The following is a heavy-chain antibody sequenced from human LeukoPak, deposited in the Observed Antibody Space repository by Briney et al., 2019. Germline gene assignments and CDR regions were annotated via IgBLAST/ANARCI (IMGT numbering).Heavy chain of an antibody. D-gene: IGHD1-26*01. CDR3: AFRGGSSLYYYYYYGMDV. J-gene: IGHJ6*02. CDR1: GGTFSSYA. CDR2: IIPIFGTA. Sequence: GASVKVSCKASGGTFSSYAISWVRQAPGQGLEWMGGIIPIFGTANYAQKFQGRVTITADESTSTAYMELSSLRSEDTAVYYCAFRGGSSLYYYYYYGMDVWGQGTTVTVSS. V-gene: IGHV1-69*13.